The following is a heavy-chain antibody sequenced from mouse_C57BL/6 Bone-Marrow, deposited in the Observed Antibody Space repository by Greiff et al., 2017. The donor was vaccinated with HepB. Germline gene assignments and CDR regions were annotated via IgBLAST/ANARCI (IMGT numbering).Heavy chain of an antibody. V-gene: IGHV1-85*01. CDR2: IYPRDGST. J-gene: IGHJ2*01. CDR3: ARYYGSSYNYFDY. D-gene: IGHD1-1*01. Sequence: VKVVESGPELVKPGASVKLSCKASGYTFTSYDINWVKQRPGQGLEWIGWIYPRDGSTKYNEKFKGKATLTVDTSSSTAYMELHSLTSEDSAVYFCARYYGSSYNYFDYWGQGTTLTVSS. CDR1: GYTFTSYD.